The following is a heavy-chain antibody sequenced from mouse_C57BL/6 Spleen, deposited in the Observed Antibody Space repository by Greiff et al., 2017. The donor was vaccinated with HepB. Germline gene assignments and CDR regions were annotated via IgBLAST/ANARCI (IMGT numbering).Heavy chain of an antibody. V-gene: IGHV1-55*01. J-gene: IGHJ3*01. D-gene: IGHD1-1*01. CDR1: GYTFTSYW. Sequence: VQLQQSGAELVKPGASVKMSCKASGYTFTSYWITWVKQRPGQGLEWIGDIYPGSGSTNYNEKFKSKATLTVDISSSPAYMQLSSLTSEDSAVYYCALTTVVARGVAYWGQGTLVTVSA. CDR2: IYPGSGST. CDR3: ALTTVVARGVAY.